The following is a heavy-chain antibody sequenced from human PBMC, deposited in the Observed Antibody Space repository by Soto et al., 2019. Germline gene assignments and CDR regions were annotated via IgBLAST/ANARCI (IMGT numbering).Heavy chain of an antibody. D-gene: IGHD6-13*01. Sequence: ASVKVSCKVSGYTLTELSMHWVRQAPGKGLEWMGGFDPEDGETIYAQKFQGWVTMTRDTSISTAYMELSRLRSDDTAVYYCARDRYSSSWYDYWGQGTLVTVSS. V-gene: IGHV1-24*01. CDR1: GYTLTELS. CDR2: FDPEDGET. CDR3: ARDRYSSSWYDY. J-gene: IGHJ4*02.